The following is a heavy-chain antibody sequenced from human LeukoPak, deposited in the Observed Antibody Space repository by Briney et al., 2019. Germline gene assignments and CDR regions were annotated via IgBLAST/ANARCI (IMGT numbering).Heavy chain of an antibody. CDR1: GFTFSSYS. CDR2: ISSSSSYI. Sequence: GGSLRLSCAASGFTFSSYSMNWVRQAPGRGLEWVSSISSSSSYIYYADSVKGRFTISRDNAKNSLYLQMKTVRDEDTAVYYCAKDPGTGTYYFDYWGQGTLVTVSS. D-gene: IGHD2-8*02. CDR3: AKDPGTGTYYFDY. V-gene: IGHV3-21*01. J-gene: IGHJ4*02.